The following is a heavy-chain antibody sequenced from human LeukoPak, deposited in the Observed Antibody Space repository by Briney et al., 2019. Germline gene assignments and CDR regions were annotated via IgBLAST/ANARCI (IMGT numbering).Heavy chain of an antibody. J-gene: IGHJ4*02. Sequence: ASVTVSFKASGYTFTVYYMHWVRQAPGQGLEWMGWINPNSGGTNYSQKFQGRVTITRDTSISTAYMELSRLRSDDTAVYYCARDHDSSGYDYWGQGTLVTVSS. V-gene: IGHV1-2*02. CDR1: GYTFTVYY. CDR2: INPNSGGT. D-gene: IGHD3-22*01. CDR3: ARDHDSSGYDY.